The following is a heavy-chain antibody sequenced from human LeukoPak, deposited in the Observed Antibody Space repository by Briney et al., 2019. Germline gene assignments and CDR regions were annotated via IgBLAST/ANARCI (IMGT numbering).Heavy chain of an antibody. Sequence: GASVKVSCKVSGYSFTSNYIHWVRQAPGQGLEWMGMIYPRDGSTSYVQRFQDRVTVTRDTSTSTVHMELSGLRSEDTAVYYCARDQEGFDYWGQGTLVTVSS. CDR2: IYPRDGST. CDR3: ARDQEGFDY. CDR1: GYSFTSNY. J-gene: IGHJ4*02. V-gene: IGHV1-46*01.